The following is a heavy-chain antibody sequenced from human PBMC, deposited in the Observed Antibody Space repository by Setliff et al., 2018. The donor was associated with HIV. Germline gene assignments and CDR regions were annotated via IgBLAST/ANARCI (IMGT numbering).Heavy chain of an antibody. CDR3: AKSSGSYPLGFDP. Sequence: GESLKISCKGFGYYFPNSWIVWVRQMPGKGLEWMGVIYPGDSDTMYSPVFEGQVTISVDTSINTAYLQWNSLKASDSGTYYCAKSSGSYPLGFDPWGQGTLVTVSS. CDR1: GYYFPNSW. J-gene: IGHJ5*02. CDR2: IYPGDSDT. D-gene: IGHD3-16*02. V-gene: IGHV5-51*01.